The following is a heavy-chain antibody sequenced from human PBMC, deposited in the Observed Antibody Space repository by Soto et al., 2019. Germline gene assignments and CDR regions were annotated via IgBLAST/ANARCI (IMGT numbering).Heavy chain of an antibody. V-gene: IGHV1-2*02. CDR3: ARDPLYDILTGYPFDY. CDR2: INPNSGGT. J-gene: IGHJ4*02. D-gene: IGHD3-9*01. CDR1: GYTFTGYY. Sequence: GASVKVSCKASGYTFTGYYMHWVRQAPGQGLEWMGWINPNSGGTNYAQKFQGRVTMTRDTSISTAYMELSRLRSDDTAVYYCARDPLYDILTGYPFDYWGQGTLVTVSS.